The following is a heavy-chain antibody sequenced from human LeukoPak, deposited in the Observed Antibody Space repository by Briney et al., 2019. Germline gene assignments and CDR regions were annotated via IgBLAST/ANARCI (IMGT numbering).Heavy chain of an antibody. CDR1: GFSLTTRGVG. CDR2: IYWDDDK. Sequence: ASGPTLVKPTQTLTLTCSFSGFSLTTRGVGVGWIRQPPGKALEWLGMIYWDDDKRYSPSLRSRLTFTKDTSAKQVVLTMTNMDPADTATYYCIHAYPRVSWFDPWGQGILVTVSS. CDR3: IHAYPRVSWFDP. J-gene: IGHJ5*02. V-gene: IGHV2-5*02.